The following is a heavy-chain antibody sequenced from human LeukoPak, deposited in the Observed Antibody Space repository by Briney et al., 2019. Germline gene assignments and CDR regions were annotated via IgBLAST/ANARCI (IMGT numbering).Heavy chain of an antibody. V-gene: IGHV6-1*01. Sequence: SQTLSLTCAISGDSVSTNSAAWYWIRQSPSRGLEWLGRTYYGSKWYNDYAISVKSRISVTPDTSKNQFSLQLNSVTPEDTAVYYCARSPYGGYGDNWGQGTLVTVSS. CDR1: GDSVSTNSAA. D-gene: IGHD4-17*01. CDR2: TYYGSKWYN. J-gene: IGHJ4*02. CDR3: ARSPYGGYGDN.